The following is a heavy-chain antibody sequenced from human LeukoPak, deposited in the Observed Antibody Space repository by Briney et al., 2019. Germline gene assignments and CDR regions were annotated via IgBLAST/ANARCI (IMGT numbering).Heavy chain of an antibody. CDR1: GFTFSDYY. V-gene: IGHV3-74*01. J-gene: IGHJ3*01. CDR3: ARDGNYDFWSADALDL. D-gene: IGHD3-3*01. Sequence: GGSLRLSCAASGFTFSDYYMSWIRQAPGKGLVWVARINTDGRVTTYADSVKGRFIISRDNAKNTLYLEMNSLTGDDTAVYYCARDGNYDFWSADALDLWGQGTRVTVSS. CDR2: INTDGRVT.